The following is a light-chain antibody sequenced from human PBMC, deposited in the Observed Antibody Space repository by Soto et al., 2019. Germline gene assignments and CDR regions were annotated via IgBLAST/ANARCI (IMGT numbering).Light chain of an antibody. CDR1: QGISNY. V-gene: IGKV1-33*01. CDR3: QQYENLPT. J-gene: IGKJ5*01. CDR2: AAS. Sequence: DIQMTQSPSTLSASVGDRVTITCRASQGISNYLAWYQQKPGKAPKLLIYAASTLQSGVPSRFRGSGSGTDFTFTISRLQPEDIATYYCQQYENLPTFGQGTRLEIK.